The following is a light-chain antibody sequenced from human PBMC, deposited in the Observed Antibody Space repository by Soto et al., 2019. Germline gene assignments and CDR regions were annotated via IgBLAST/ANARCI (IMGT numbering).Light chain of an antibody. CDR2: AAS. V-gene: IGKV1-9*01. CDR1: QGISSY. J-gene: IGKJ1*01. CDR3: QQYSTYSWT. Sequence: IQLTQSPSSLSASVGDRVTITCRASQGISSYLAWYQQKPGKAPKLLIYAASTLQSGVPSRFSGSGSGTDFTLTISSLQPEDFATYFCQQYSTYSWTFGQGTKVEIK.